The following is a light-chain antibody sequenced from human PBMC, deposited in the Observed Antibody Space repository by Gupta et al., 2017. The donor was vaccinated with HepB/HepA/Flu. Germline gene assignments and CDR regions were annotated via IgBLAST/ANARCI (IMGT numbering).Light chain of an antibody. CDR1: QSVGTSY. CDR2: GAS. Sequence: EIVLTQSPGTLSLSPGERATLPCRASQSVGTSYLAWYQQKPGQAPRLLIYGASSRATGIPDRFSGSGSGTDFTLTISRLEPEDFAVYYCQQDGSSPFTFGGGTKVEIK. CDR3: QQDGSSPFT. J-gene: IGKJ4*01. V-gene: IGKV3-20*01.